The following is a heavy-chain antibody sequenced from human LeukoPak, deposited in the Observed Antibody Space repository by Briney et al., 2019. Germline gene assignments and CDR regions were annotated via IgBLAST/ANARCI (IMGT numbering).Heavy chain of an antibody. J-gene: IGHJ4*02. CDR2: LRYDGSNK. V-gene: IGHV3-30*02. D-gene: IGHD6-19*01. Sequence: GGSLRLSCAASGFTFSSYGMHWVRQAPGKGLEWVAYLRYDGSNKYYADSVKGRFTISRDNSKNTLYLQMSSLRAEDTAVYYCARNGGGWHDYWGQGTLVTVSS. CDR1: GFTFSSYG. CDR3: ARNGGGWHDY.